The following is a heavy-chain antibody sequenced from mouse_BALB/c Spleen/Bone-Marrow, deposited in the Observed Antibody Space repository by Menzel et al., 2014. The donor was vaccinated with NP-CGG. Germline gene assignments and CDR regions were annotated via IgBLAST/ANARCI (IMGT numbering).Heavy chain of an antibody. CDR3: GRGNYDGNLDY. Sequence: EVQLVESGGGLVQPGGSLKLSCAASGFDFRRYWMSWVRQAPGKGLQWIGEINPDSRTINYTTSLKDKFIISRDNAKNTLYLQMSKVRSKDTALYYCGRGNYDGNLDYWGQGTTLTVSS. CDR1: GFDFRRYW. J-gene: IGHJ2*01. V-gene: IGHV4-1*02. D-gene: IGHD2-1*01. CDR2: INPDSRTI.